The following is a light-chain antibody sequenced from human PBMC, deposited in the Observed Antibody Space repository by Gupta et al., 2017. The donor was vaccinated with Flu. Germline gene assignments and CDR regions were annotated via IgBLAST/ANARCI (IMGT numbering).Light chain of an antibody. V-gene: IGKV3-20*01. CDR2: GAS. CDR1: QSVKSNY. CDR3: QQDGSSPLT. Sequence: VTLSLSPGERATLSCRRSQSVKSNYLDWYQQKGGQAPRLLIYGASSRATGIPDRFSGSGSGTDFTLTISILEPEDFAVFYCQQDGSSPLTFGQGTKVEIK. J-gene: IGKJ1*01.